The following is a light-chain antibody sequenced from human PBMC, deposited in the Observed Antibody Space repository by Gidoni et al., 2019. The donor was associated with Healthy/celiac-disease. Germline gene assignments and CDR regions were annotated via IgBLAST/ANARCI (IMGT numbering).Light chain of an antibody. CDR2: DAS. CDR3: QQRSNWPWT. V-gene: IGKV3-11*01. Sequence: ESVLTQSPATLSLSPGERATLSCRASQSVSSYLAWYQQKPGLIYDASNRATGIPARFSGSGSGTDVTLTISSLEPEDFAVYYCQQRSNWPWTFGQGTKVEIK. CDR1: QSVSSY. J-gene: IGKJ1*01.